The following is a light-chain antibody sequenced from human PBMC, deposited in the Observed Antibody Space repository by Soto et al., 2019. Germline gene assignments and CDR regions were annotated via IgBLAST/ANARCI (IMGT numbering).Light chain of an antibody. CDR2: DNH. J-gene: IGLJ2*01. CDR3: GKWDSNLRIVV. CDR1: TSNIGNNY. Sequence: QSVLTQPHSVSAAPGQKFTISCSGSTSNIGNNYVSWFQQLPGTAPKLLIYDNHKRPSGIPDRFSASKSGTSATLANTGLQTGDEADYHCGKWDSNLRIVVFGGGTQLTV. V-gene: IGLV1-51*01.